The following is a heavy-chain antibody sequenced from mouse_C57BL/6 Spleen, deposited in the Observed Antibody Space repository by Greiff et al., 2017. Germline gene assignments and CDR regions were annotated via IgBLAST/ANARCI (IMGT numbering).Heavy chain of an antibody. CDR1: GFTFSDYG. Sequence: EVKVVESGGGLVKPGGSLKLSCAASGFTFSDYGMHWVRQAPEKGLEWVAYISSGSSTIYYADTVKGRFTISRDNAKNTLFLQMTSLRSEDTAMYYCARRTAYYSNSFDDWGQGTTLTVSS. D-gene: IGHD2-5*01. J-gene: IGHJ2*01. CDR2: ISSGSSTI. V-gene: IGHV5-17*01. CDR3: ARRTAYYSNSFDD.